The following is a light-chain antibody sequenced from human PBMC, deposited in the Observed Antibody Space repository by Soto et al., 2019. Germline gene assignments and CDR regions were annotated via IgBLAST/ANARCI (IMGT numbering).Light chain of an antibody. CDR1: HDISNY. Sequence: DIQMTQSPSSLSASVGDRVTITCQASHDISNYLNWYQQKPGKAPKLLIYDASNLETGVPSRFSGSGSGTDFTFTISSLQPEDIATYYCQQYDNPPFGQGTQREIK. J-gene: IGKJ5*01. CDR2: DAS. V-gene: IGKV1-33*01. CDR3: QQYDNPP.